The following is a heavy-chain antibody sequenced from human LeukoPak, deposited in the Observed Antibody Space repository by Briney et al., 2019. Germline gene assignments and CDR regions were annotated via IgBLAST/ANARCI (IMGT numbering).Heavy chain of an antibody. CDR3: ARGRGASPRDDGFDI. Sequence: GGSLRLSCAASGFTVSSKHMSWVRQAPGKGLEWFSIIYSGGGTYYADSVKGRFTISRDNSKNTLSLQMNSLRAEDTAVYHCARGRGASPRDDGFDIWGQGTMVIVSS. V-gene: IGHV3-53*01. CDR2: IYSGGGT. J-gene: IGHJ3*02. CDR1: GFTVSSKH.